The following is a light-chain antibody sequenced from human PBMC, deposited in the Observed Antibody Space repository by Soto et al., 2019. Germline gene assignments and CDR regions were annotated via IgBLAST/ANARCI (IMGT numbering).Light chain of an antibody. J-gene: IGKJ4*01. CDR3: QQANSFPLT. CDR1: QGISSR. V-gene: IGKV1-12*01. CDR2: AAS. Sequence: DIQMTQSPSSVSASVGDRVTITCRASQGISSRLAWYQQKPGKAPNLLIYAASNLQSGGPSRFSWSGSETDFTLTIGSLQPEDWATYYCQQANSFPLTFGGGTKVEIK.